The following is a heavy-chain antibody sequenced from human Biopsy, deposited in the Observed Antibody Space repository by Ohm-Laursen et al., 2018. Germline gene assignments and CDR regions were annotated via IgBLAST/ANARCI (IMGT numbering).Heavy chain of an antibody. Sequence: SLRLSCTASGVTLSGYKMNWVCQAPGKGLEWVSSISGSSTYIYYADSVKGRFTISRDNAKNSLSLQMNNLRAEDTAVFYCAKDLRNNNWGVENWGQGTLVTVSS. CDR1: GVTLSGYK. D-gene: IGHD7-27*01. V-gene: IGHV3-21*01. J-gene: IGHJ4*02. CDR3: AKDLRNNNWGVEN. CDR2: ISGSSTYI.